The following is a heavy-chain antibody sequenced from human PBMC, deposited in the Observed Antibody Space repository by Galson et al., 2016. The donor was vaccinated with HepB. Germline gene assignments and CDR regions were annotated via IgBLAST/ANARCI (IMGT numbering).Heavy chain of an antibody. Sequence: SLRLSCAGSGFIVRNNYMSWVRQAPGKGLEWVSIIYSGGNRYYADSVKGRFTISRDNSKNTLYLEVSSLRAEDTAVYYCARQPYDSSGYASWGQGTLVTVPS. J-gene: IGHJ5*02. D-gene: IGHD3-22*01. V-gene: IGHV3-53*01. CDR2: IYSGGNR. CDR3: ARQPYDSSGYAS. CDR1: GFIVRNNY.